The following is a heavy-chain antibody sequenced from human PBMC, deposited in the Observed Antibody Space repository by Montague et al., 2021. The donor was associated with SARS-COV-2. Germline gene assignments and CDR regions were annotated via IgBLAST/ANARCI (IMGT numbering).Heavy chain of an antibody. CDR1: DDSIGRYY. CDR3: ARGVPGYSGSWDL. V-gene: IGHV4-4*09. CDR2: IYNSATT. J-gene: IGHJ5*02. Sequence: SETLSLTCTVSDDSIGRYYWSWIRQPPGKGLEWIGYIYNSATTKYNSSLKRRVTISEDRSKNLLSLKINSVTAADTAVYYCARGVPGYSGSWDLWGQGTLVTVSA. D-gene: IGHD6-13*01.